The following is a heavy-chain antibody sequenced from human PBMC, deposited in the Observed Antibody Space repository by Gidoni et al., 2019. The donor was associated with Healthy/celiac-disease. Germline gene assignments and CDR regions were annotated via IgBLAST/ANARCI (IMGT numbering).Heavy chain of an antibody. V-gene: IGHV4-34*01. Sequence: QVQLQQWGAGLLKPSETLSLTCAVYGGSVSGYYWSWIRQPPGKGLEWIGEINHSGSTNYNPSLKSRVTISVDTSKNQFSLKLSSVTAADTAVYYCARGRITMVRGVRTHAFDIWGQGTMVTVSS. CDR2: INHSGST. J-gene: IGHJ3*02. CDR1: GGSVSGYY. CDR3: ARGRITMVRGVRTHAFDI. D-gene: IGHD3-10*01.